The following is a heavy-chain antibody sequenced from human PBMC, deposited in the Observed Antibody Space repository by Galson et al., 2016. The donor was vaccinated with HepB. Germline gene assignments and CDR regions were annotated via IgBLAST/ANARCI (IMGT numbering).Heavy chain of an antibody. CDR3: TLNNYYEILTADY. V-gene: IGHV3-15*07. D-gene: IGHD3-9*01. CDR1: GFAFTNAW. Sequence: SLRLSCAASGFAFTNAWMNWVRQAPGKGLEWVDRIKGKIDGETTDYAAPVKGRFTISRDDSKNTLYLQMNSLRTEDTAVYYCTLNNYYEILTADYWGQGTLVTVSS. J-gene: IGHJ4*02. CDR2: IKGKIDGETT.